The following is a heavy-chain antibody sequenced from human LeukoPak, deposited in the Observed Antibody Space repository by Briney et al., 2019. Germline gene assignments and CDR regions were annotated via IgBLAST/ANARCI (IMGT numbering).Heavy chain of an antibody. CDR1: GGSFSGHY. CDR3: ARRRARFLTSCGTECYSGYDQ. V-gene: IGHV4-34*01. D-gene: IGHD3-3*01. CDR2: IDHSGNT. J-gene: IGHJ4*02. Sequence: ETLSLTCDVSGGSFSGHYWSWIRQPPGKGLEWIGEIDHSGNTNYNPSLKRRATISIDTSKTQFSLRLSSVTAADTAMSYCARRRARFLTSCGTECYSGYDQWGQGALVAAAS.